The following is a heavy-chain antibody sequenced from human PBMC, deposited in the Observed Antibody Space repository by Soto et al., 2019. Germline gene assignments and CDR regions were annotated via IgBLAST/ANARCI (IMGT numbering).Heavy chain of an antibody. CDR2: IYYSGST. V-gene: IGHV4-59*01. J-gene: IGHJ5*02. D-gene: IGHD4-4*01. CDR1: GGSISSYY. Sequence: SETLSLTCTVSGGSISSYYWSWIRQPPGKGLEWIGYIYYSGSTNYNPSLKSRVTISVDTSKTQFSLKLSSVTAADTAVYYCARGLHPYSYSNRRSNWFDPWGQGTLVTVSS. CDR3: ARGLHPYSYSNRRSNWFDP.